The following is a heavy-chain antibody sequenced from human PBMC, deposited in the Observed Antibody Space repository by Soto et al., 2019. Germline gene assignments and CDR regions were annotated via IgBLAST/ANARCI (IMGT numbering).Heavy chain of an antibody. D-gene: IGHD3-3*01. J-gene: IGHJ4*02. V-gene: IGHV4-31*03. CDR2: IYYSGST. CDR1: GGSISSGGYY. CDR3: ARNRYGFWSGYYMDY. Sequence: SETLSLTCTVSGGSISSGGYYWSWIRQHPGKGLEWIGYIYYSGSTYYNPSLKSRVTISVDTSKNQFSLKLSSVTAADTAVYYCARNRYGFWSGYYMDYWGQGTLVTVSS.